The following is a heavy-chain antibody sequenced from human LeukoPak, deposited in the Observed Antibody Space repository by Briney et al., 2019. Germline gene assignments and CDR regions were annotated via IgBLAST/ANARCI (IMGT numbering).Heavy chain of an antibody. CDR2: IYYSGST. V-gene: IGHV4-59*01. CDR3: ARALGKESGWLQLNPTDAFDI. CDR1: GGSISSYY. D-gene: IGHD5-24*01. J-gene: IGHJ3*02. Sequence: SETLSLTCTVSGGSISSYYWSWIRQPPGKGLEWIGYIYYSGSTNYNPSLKSRVTISVDTSKNQFSLKLSSVTAADTAVYYCARALGKESGWLQLNPTDAFDIWGQGTMVTVSS.